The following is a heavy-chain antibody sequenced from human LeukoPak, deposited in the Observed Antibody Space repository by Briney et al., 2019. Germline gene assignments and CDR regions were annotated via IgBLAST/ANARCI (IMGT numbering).Heavy chain of an antibody. V-gene: IGHV3-30-3*01. CDR2: ISYDGSNK. J-gene: IGHJ4*02. CDR1: GFTFSSYA. Sequence: GGSLRLSCAASGFTFSSYAMHWVRQAPGKGLEWVAVISYDGSNKHYADSVKGRFTISRDNSKNTLYLQMNSLRAEDTAVYYCARDIDFWGQGTLVTVSS. CDR3: ARDIDF.